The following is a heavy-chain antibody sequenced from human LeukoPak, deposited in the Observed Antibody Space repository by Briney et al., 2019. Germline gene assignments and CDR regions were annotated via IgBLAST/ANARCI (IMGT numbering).Heavy chain of an antibody. CDR2: IYYSGST. D-gene: IGHD3-22*01. V-gene: IGHV4-39*07. Sequence: KASETLSLTCSVSGGSVSSSSYYWGWIRQPPGKGLEWIGSIYYSGSTYYNPSLKSRVTISVDTSKNQFSLKLSSVTAADTAVYYCARDPGALGDSSGSDYWGQGTLVTVSS. CDR1: GGSVSSSSYY. CDR3: ARDPGALGDSSGSDY. J-gene: IGHJ4*02.